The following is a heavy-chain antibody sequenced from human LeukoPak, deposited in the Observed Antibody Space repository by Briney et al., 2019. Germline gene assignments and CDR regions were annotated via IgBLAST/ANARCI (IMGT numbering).Heavy chain of an antibody. CDR1: GGSFSGYY. Sequence: PSETLSLTCAVYGGSFSGYYWSWIRQPPGKGLGWIGEINHSGSTNYNASLKSRVTISVDTSKNQFSLRLGSVTAADTAVYYCAPRGDIEHSYGYGKWFDPWGQGTRVTVSS. CDR3: APRGDIEHSYGYGKWFDP. V-gene: IGHV4-34*01. D-gene: IGHD5-18*01. CDR2: INHSGST. J-gene: IGHJ5*02.